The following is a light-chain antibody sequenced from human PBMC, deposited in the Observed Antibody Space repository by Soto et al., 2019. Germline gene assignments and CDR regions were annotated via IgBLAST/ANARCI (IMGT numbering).Light chain of an antibody. CDR3: QQYTNWPKT. Sequence: DIVLTQSRATLSLSPGSRPTLACTASQSVSRYLAWYQQKPGQAPRIIIYGASTRATGIPARFSGSGSGTEFTLTISSLKSEDFAVYYCQQYTNWPKTFCQGTKVDIK. J-gene: IGKJ1*01. CDR1: QSVSRY. V-gene: IGKV3-15*01. CDR2: GAS.